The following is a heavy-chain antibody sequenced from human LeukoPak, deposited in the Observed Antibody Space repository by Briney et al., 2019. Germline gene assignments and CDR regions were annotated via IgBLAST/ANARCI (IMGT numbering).Heavy chain of an antibody. D-gene: IGHD6-19*01. V-gene: IGHV5-51*01. J-gene: IGHJ4*02. CDR3: ARQRIMAVAGTGFDY. Sequence: GESLTISCKGSGYRIISYWIAWVRQMPGKGLEWMGNIYLGDSDTTYSPSFQGHVTISADKSISTAYLQWSRLKASDTAMYYCARQRIMAVAGTGFDYWGQGTLVTVSS. CDR1: GYRIISYW. CDR2: IYLGDSDT.